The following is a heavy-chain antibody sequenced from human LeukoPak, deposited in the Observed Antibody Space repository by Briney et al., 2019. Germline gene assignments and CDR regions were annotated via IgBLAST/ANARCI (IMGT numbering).Heavy chain of an antibody. J-gene: IGHJ4*02. Sequence: SVKVSCKASGGTFSGYAISWVRQAPGQGLEWMGGIIPIFGTANYAQKFQGRVTITTDESTSTAYMELSSLRSEDTAVYYCARCRYDSSGYHPAPPDYWGQGTLVTVSS. CDR2: IIPIFGTA. D-gene: IGHD3-22*01. V-gene: IGHV1-69*05. CDR1: GGTFSGYA. CDR3: ARCRYDSSGYHPAPPDY.